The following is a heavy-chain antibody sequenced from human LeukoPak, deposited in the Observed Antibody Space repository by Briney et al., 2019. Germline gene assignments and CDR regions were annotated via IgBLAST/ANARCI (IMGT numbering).Heavy chain of an antibody. J-gene: IGHJ4*02. Sequence: GESLKISCKGSGYSFTSYWIGWVRQMPGKGLEGMGVIYPGNSDTRYSPSFQGQVTISADKSISTAYLQWSSLKASDTAMYYCARRSTTMEPPHNWGQGTLVTVSS. D-gene: IGHD1-14*01. CDR3: ARRSTTMEPPHN. CDR2: IYPGNSDT. CDR1: GYSFTSYW. V-gene: IGHV5-51*01.